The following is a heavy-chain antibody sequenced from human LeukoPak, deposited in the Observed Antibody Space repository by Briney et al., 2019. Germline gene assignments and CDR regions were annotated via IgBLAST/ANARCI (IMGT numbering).Heavy chain of an antibody. CDR1: GGSFSGYY. CDR2: INHSGST. J-gene: IGHJ4*02. Sequence: SETLSLTCAVYGGSFSGYYWSWIRQPPGKGLEWIGEINHSGSTNYNPSLKSRVTISVDTSKNQFSLKLSSVTAADTAVYYCARVVIGGLRYFDWLSPNGKYYFDYWGQGTLVTVSS. CDR3: ARVVIGGLRYFDWLSPNGKYYFDY. D-gene: IGHD3-9*01. V-gene: IGHV4-34*01.